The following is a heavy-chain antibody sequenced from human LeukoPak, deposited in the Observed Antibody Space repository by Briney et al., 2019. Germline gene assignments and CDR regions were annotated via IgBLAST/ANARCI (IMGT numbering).Heavy chain of an antibody. CDR1: GDSVSSNNVA. V-gene: IGHV6-1*01. CDR3: ARERDHAFDI. Sequence: SQTLSLTCAISGDSVSSNNVAWTWIRQSPSRGLEWLGRTYYESKWYNDYAVSVESRMTINPDTSKNQFSLQLNSVTPEDTAIYYCARERDHAFDIWGQGTTVTVSS. J-gene: IGHJ3*02. CDR2: TYYESKWYN.